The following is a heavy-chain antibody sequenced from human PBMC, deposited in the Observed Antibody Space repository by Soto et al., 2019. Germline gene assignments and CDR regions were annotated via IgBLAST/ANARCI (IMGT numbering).Heavy chain of an antibody. CDR3: ARDGSERPATY. D-gene: IGHD3-10*01. Sequence: QVQLQESGPGLVKPSETLSLTCTVSGGSISTYYWIWIRQPPGKGLEWIGVFYNGGTTNYSPSLKSRVTIAVDPSTNQLSLKLSSVTAAYTAVYYCARDGSERPATYWGQGILVTVSS. V-gene: IGHV4-59*01. J-gene: IGHJ4*02. CDR2: FYNGGTT. CDR1: GGSISTYY.